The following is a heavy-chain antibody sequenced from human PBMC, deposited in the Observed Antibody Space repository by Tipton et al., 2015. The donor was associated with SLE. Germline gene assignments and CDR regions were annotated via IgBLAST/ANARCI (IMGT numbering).Heavy chain of an antibody. D-gene: IGHD3-22*01. CDR2: INHSGST. Sequence: TLSLTCAVYGGSFSGYYRSWIRQPPGKGLEWIGEINHSGSTNYNPSLKSRVTISVDTSKNQFSLKLSSVTAADTAVYYCARGRVVVNAYYFDYWGQGTLVTVSS. CDR1: GGSFSGYY. J-gene: IGHJ4*02. CDR3: ARGRVVVNAYYFDY. V-gene: IGHV4-34*01.